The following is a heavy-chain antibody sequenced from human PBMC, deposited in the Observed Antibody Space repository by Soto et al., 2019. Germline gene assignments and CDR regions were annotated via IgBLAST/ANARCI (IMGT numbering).Heavy chain of an antibody. Sequence: SETLSLTCTVSGGSISSGGYYWSWIRQHPGKGLEWIGYIYYSGSTYYNPSLKSRVTISVDTSKNQFSLKLSSVTAADTAVYYCARGHGYRGNIFDYWRQGTLVTVSS. CDR2: IYYSGST. CDR1: GGSISSGGYY. J-gene: IGHJ4*02. CDR3: ARGHGYRGNIFDY. D-gene: IGHD5-12*01. V-gene: IGHV4-31*03.